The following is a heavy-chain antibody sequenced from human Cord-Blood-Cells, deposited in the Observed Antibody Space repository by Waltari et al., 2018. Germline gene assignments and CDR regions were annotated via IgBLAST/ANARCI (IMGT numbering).Heavy chain of an antibody. V-gene: IGHV1-8*03. Sequence: QVQLVQSGAEVKKPGASVKVSCKASGYTFTSYESNWGRQATGQGLEWMGWMNPNSGNTGYAQKFQGRVTITRNTSISTAYMELSSLRSEDTAVYYCARAPIVQQWLDAFDIWGQGTMVTVSS. CDR2: MNPNSGNT. CDR1: GYTFTSYE. J-gene: IGHJ3*02. D-gene: IGHD6-19*01. CDR3: ARAPIVQQWLDAFDI.